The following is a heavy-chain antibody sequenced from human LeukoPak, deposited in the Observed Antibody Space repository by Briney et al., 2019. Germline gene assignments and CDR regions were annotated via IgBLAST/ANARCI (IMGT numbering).Heavy chain of an antibody. CDR1: GGTFSGYA. D-gene: IGHD5-24*01. CDR3: ASALNGRATGGYYMDV. CDR2: IIPIFGTA. Sequence: SVKVACKASGGTFSGYAIGWVRQAPGQGLEWMGGIIPIFGTANYAQKFQGRVTITTDESTSTAYMELSSLRSEDTAVYYCASALNGRATGGYYMDVWGKGTTVTVSS. V-gene: IGHV1-69*05. J-gene: IGHJ6*03.